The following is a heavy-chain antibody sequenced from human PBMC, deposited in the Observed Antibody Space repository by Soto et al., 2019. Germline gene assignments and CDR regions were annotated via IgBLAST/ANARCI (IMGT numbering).Heavy chain of an antibody. CDR3: ARQYDTAHCGGDCYHDAFDI. CDR1: GGSISSSSYY. V-gene: IGHV4-39*01. Sequence: SETLSLTCTVSGGSISSSSYYWGWIRQPPGKGLEWIGSIYYSGSTYYNPSLKSRVTISVDTSKNQFSLKLSSVTAADTAVYYCARQYDTAHCGGDCYHDAFDIWGQGTMVTVSS. CDR2: IYYSGST. J-gene: IGHJ3*02. D-gene: IGHD2-21*02.